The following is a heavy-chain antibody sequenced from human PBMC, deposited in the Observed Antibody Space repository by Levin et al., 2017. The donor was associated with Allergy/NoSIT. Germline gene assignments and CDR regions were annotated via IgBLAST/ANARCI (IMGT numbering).Heavy chain of an antibody. V-gene: IGHV1-2*04. D-gene: IGHD2-21*02. CDR2: INPNSGGT. Sequence: GESLKISCKASGYTFTGYYMHWVRQAPGQGLEWMGWINPNSGGTNYAQKFQGWVTMTRDTSISTAYMELSRLRSDDTAVYYCATTLYCGGDCYHRIDAFDIWGQGTMVTVSS. CDR3: ATTLYCGGDCYHRIDAFDI. CDR1: GYTFTGYY. J-gene: IGHJ3*02.